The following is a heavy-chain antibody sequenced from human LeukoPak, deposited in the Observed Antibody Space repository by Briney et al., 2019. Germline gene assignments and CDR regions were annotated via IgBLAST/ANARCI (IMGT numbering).Heavy chain of an antibody. CDR3: ARIGYRSSSFDY. J-gene: IGHJ4*02. CDR1: GFIFNNYW. D-gene: IGHD6-13*01. V-gene: IGHV3-7*01. CDR2: IKQDGSEE. Sequence: GGSLRLSCAASGFIFNNYWMSWVRQAPGKGLEWVANIKQDGSEEDYEDSMKGRFTISRDNAKNSVYLQVNSLRAEDTAVYYCARIGYRSSSFDYWGQGTLVTVSS.